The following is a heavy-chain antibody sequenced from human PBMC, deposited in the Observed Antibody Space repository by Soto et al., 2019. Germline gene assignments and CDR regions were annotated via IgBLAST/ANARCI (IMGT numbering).Heavy chain of an antibody. Sequence: SETLSLTCTVSGGSIRSGSEGNYWSWIRQSPWNGLEWIGYIYYSGSTYYNPSLKSRVTISVDTSKNQFSLKLYSVTAADTAVYYCARDPSPGAHYFDYWGQGILVIVYS. CDR3: ARDPSPGAHYFDY. V-gene: IGHV4-31*03. J-gene: IGHJ4*02. CDR2: IYYSGST. CDR1: GGSIRSGSEGNY.